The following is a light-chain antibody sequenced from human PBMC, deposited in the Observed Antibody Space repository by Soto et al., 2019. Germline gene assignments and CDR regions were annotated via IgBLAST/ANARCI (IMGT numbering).Light chain of an antibody. CDR2: DAS. V-gene: IGKV1-5*01. Sequence: DIQMTQSPSTLSASVGDRVTITCRASQTISNWLAWYQQEPGKAPKLLIYDASILRSGVPSRFSGSGFATDFTLTISSLQPDDFATYYCQQYSIYPYTFGQGTKLEIK. J-gene: IGKJ2*01. CDR1: QTISNW. CDR3: QQYSIYPYT.